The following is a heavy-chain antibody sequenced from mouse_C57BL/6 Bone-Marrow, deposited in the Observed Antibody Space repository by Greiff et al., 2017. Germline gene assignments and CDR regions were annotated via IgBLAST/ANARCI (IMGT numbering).Heavy chain of an antibody. CDR2: INPNNGGT. J-gene: IGHJ2*01. CDR1: GYTFTDYY. D-gene: IGHD1-1*01. V-gene: IGHV1-26*01. Sequence: EVQLQQSGPELVKPGASVKISCKASGYTFTDYYMNWVKQSHGKSLEWIGDINPNNGGTSYNQKFKGKATLTVDQSSSTAYMELRSLTSEDSAVYYWARGGTRVVDFDCWAKGTTLTVSS. CDR3: ARGGTRVVDFDC.